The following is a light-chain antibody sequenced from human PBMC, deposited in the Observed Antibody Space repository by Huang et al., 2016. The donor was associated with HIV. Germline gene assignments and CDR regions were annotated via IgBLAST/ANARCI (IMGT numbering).Light chain of an antibody. CDR2: SAS. CDR3: QQSHSIPKT. Sequence: DIQMTQSPSSLSASVGDRVTIPCRASHNISSFLNWYQQKPGRAPKLLIYSASGLHSGVPSRFSGSGSGTDFTLTINNLQPEDFATFYCQQSHSIPKTFGQGTKVEIK. J-gene: IGKJ1*01. CDR1: HNISSF. V-gene: IGKV1-39*01.